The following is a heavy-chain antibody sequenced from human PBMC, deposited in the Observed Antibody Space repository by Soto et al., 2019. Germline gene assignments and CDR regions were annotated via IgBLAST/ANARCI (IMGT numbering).Heavy chain of an antibody. J-gene: IGHJ4*02. CDR1: GFTFSSYS. CDR2: ISSSSSYI. CDR3: ARVKVYNWNDWDGDY. Sequence: EVQLVESGGGLVKPGGSLRLSCAAFGFTFSSYSMNWVRQAPGKGLEWVSSISSSSSYIYYADSVKGRFTISRDNAKKSLYLQMNSLRAEDTAVYYCARVKVYNWNDWDGDYWGQGTLVTVSS. V-gene: IGHV3-21*01. D-gene: IGHD1-20*01.